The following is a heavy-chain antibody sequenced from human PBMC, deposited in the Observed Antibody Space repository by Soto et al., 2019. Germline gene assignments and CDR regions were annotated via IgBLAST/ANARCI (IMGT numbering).Heavy chain of an antibody. V-gene: IGHV1-3*01. J-gene: IGHJ6*02. D-gene: IGHD1-26*01. CDR3: GRSVVGATGEILYNAMDV. CDR2: INPASGHT. CDR1: GYTFTTYA. Sequence: QVQLVQSGAEGKKPGASVKVSCKASGYTFTTYALHWVRQAPGQRPEWMGWINPASGHTKYSKKFQDRVTITRETSASTGYMELSSLRSEDTAVYYCGRSVVGATGEILYNAMDVWGQGTTVTVSS.